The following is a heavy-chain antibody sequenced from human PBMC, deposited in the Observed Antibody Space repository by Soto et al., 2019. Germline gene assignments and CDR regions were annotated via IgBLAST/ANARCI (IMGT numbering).Heavy chain of an antibody. CDR1: GYSFTSYW. CDR2: IDPSDSYT. D-gene: IGHD6-6*01. Sequence: GESLKISCKGSGYSFTSYWISWVRQMPGKGLEWMGRIDPSDSYTNYSPSFQGHVTISADKSISTAYLQWSSLKASDTAMYYCAITSIAARHYYYGMDVWGQGTTVTVSS. J-gene: IGHJ6*02. CDR3: AITSIAARHYYYGMDV. V-gene: IGHV5-10-1*01.